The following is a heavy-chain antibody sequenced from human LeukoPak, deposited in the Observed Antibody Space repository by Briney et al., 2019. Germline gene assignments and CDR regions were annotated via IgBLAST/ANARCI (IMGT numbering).Heavy chain of an antibody. Sequence: GGSLRLSCAASGFTFSTFAMIWVRQPPGKGLEWVSSIFPSGGEIHYADSVRGRFTISRDNSKSTLSLQMNSLRAEDTAVYYCARDDFSGWYYHYYYYYMDVWGKGTTVTVSS. V-gene: IGHV3-23*01. D-gene: IGHD6-19*01. CDR1: GFTFSTFA. J-gene: IGHJ6*03. CDR3: ARDDFSGWYYHYYYYYMDV. CDR2: IFPSGGEI.